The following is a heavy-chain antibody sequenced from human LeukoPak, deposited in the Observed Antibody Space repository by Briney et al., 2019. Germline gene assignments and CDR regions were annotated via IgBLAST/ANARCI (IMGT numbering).Heavy chain of an antibody. V-gene: IGHV4-38-2*01. CDR3: ARQNYDSSGYNSGWFDP. D-gene: IGHD3-22*01. Sequence: PSETLSLTCAVSGYSISSGYYWGWIRPPPGKGLEWIGSIYHSGSTYYNPSLKSRVTISVDTSKNQFSLKLSSVTAAGTAVYYCARQNYDSSGYNSGWFDPWGQGTLVTVSS. CDR2: IYHSGST. CDR1: GYSISSGYY. J-gene: IGHJ5*02.